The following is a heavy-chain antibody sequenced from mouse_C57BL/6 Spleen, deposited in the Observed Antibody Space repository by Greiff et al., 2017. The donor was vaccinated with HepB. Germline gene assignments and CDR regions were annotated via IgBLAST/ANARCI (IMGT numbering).Heavy chain of an antibody. V-gene: IGHV1-50*01. CDR3: ARRGYSKAWFAY. D-gene: IGHD2-5*01. J-gene: IGHJ3*01. CDR1: GYTFTSYW. CDR2: IDPSDSYT. Sequence: QVQLQQPGAELVKPGASVKLSCKASGYTFTSYWMQWVKQRPGQGLEWIGEIDPSDSYTNYNQKFKGKATLTVDTSSSTAYMQLSSLTSEDSAVYCCARRGYSKAWFAYWGQGTLVTVSA.